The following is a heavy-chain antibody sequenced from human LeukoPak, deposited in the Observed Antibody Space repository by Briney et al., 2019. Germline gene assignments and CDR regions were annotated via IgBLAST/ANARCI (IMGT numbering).Heavy chain of an antibody. CDR3: AELGITMIGGV. V-gene: IGHV3-48*04. J-gene: IGHJ6*04. Sequence: PGGPLRLSCAASGFSFSRYSMNWVRQAPGKGLEWVSYISSSGSTIYYADSVKGRFTISRDNAKNSLYLQMNSLRAEDTAVYYCAELGITMIGGVWGKGTTVTISS. D-gene: IGHD3-10*02. CDR2: ISSSGSTI. CDR1: GFSFSRYS.